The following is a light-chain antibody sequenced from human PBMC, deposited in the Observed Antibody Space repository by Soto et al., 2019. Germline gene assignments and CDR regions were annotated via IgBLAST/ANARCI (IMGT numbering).Light chain of an antibody. CDR2: GAS. CDR3: QQYNNWPWT. CDR1: QSVSSN. J-gene: IGKJ1*01. Sequence: EIVMTQSPATLSVSPGERATLSCRASQSVSSNLACYQQKPGQAPSLLIYGASTRATGIPARLSGSGSGTEFTLTFISLQSEDFGVYYCQQYNNWPWTFGQGTQV. V-gene: IGKV3-15*01.